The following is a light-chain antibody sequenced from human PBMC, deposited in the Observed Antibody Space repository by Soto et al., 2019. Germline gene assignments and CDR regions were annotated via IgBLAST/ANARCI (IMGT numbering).Light chain of an antibody. CDR3: SSYAGNYTLD. CDR1: SSDVGTYNS. V-gene: IGLV2-11*01. J-gene: IGLJ2*01. Sequence: QSALTQPRSVSGSPGQSVTISCTGTSSDVGTYNSVSWYQQHPGKAPKLMIYDVNKRPSGVPDRFSGSMSGNTASLTISGLQADDEADYHCSSYAGNYTLDFGGGTRSPS. CDR2: DVN.